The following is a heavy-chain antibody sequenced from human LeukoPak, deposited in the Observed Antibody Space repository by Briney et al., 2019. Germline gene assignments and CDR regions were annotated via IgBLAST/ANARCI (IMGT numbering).Heavy chain of an antibody. CDR2: IYHSGSP. V-gene: IGHV4-4*03. J-gene: IGHJ4*02. Sequence: PETLSLTCAVSGGSISSNNWWGWVRQPPGKGLEWIGEIYHSGSPNYNPSLKSRVTISVDKSRNYFSLNLSSVTAADTAVYYCARVNINNWHSCDYWGQGTLVTVSS. CDR1: GGSISSNNW. D-gene: IGHD1-1*01. CDR3: ARVNINNWHSCDY.